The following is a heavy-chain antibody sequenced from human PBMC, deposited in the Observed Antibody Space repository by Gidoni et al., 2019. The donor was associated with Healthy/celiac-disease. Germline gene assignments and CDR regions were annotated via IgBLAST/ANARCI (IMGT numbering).Heavy chain of an antibody. D-gene: IGHD3-22*01. Sequence: QVEVVVSGGGVVRPGRTMRLNWADEGCSSSSYAMHWVRQAPGTGLAWVAVISEDVSNSYYADSVKGRFTISRDNSKNTLYLQMNSLRAEDTAVYYCAWENNYYDSSGYPDYWGQGTLVTVSS. CDR3: AWENNYYDSSGYPDY. J-gene: IGHJ4*02. CDR2: ISEDVSNS. CDR1: GCSSSSYA. V-gene: IGHV3-30*04.